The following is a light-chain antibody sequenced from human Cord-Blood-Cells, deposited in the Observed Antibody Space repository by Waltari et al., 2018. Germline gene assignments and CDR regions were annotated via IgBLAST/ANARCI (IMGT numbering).Light chain of an antibody. CDR2: WAS. CDR1: QSVLYSSNNKNY. J-gene: IGKJ2*01. Sequence: DIVMTQSPDSLAVSLGERATINCKSSQSVLYSSNNKNYLAWYQQKPGQPPKLLIYWASTRESGVPDRFSGSGSRTHFTLTISSLQAGDVAVYYCQKYYSTPYTFGQGTKLEIK. CDR3: QKYYSTPYT. V-gene: IGKV4-1*01.